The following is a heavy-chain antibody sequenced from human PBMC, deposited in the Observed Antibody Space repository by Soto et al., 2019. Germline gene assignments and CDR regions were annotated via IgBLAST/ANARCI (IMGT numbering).Heavy chain of an antibody. V-gene: IGHV5-10-1*01. J-gene: IGHJ4*02. Sequence: GESLKISCKGSGYSFAGYWITWVRQKPGKGLEWMGRIDPSDSQTYYSPSFRGHVTISATRSITTVFLQWSSLRASDTAMYYCARQIYDSDTGPNFQYYFDSWGQGTPVTVSS. CDR2: IDPSDSQT. D-gene: IGHD3-22*01. CDR1: GYSFAGYW. CDR3: ARQIYDSDTGPNFQYYFDS.